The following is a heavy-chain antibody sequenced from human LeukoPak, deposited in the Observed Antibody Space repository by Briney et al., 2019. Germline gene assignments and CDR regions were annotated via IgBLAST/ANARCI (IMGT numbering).Heavy chain of an antibody. Sequence: KPSETLSLTCRVYGGSFSDYYWIWIRQSPGKGLEWIGEINHSGSTNYNPSLKSRVTISVDTSKNQFSLKLSSVTAADTAVYYCARGPFDYDSSGDCYYYGMDVWGQGTTVTVSS. CDR1: GGSFSDYY. CDR3: ARGPFDYDSSGDCYYYGMDV. J-gene: IGHJ6*02. D-gene: IGHD3-22*01. CDR2: INHSGST. V-gene: IGHV4-34*01.